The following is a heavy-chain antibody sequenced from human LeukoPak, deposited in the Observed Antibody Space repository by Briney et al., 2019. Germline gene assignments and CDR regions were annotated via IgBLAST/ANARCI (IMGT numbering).Heavy chain of an antibody. Sequence: AETLSLTCTVSGDSITGSSYYWGWIRQPPGKGLEWIGSIYYSGSTYYNPSLKSRVTISVDTSKNQFSLKLSSVTAADTAVYYCARDHGDYAYYFDYWGQGTLVTVSS. CDR2: IYYSGST. D-gene: IGHD4-17*01. V-gene: IGHV4-39*07. J-gene: IGHJ4*02. CDR1: GDSITGSSYY. CDR3: ARDHGDYAYYFDY.